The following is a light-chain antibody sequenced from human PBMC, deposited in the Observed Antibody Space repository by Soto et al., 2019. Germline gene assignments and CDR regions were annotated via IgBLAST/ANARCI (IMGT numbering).Light chain of an antibody. V-gene: IGLV2-14*01. CDR1: GSDIGDYDY. J-gene: IGLJ2*01. Sequence: QSALTQPASVSGSPGRSITISCTATGSDIGDYDYVSWYQQHPGKVPKLMIYEVTNRPSGVSIRFSGSKSGNTASLTISGLQAEDEADYYCCSYTTSSTIFGGGTKLTVL. CDR3: CSYTTSSTI. CDR2: EVT.